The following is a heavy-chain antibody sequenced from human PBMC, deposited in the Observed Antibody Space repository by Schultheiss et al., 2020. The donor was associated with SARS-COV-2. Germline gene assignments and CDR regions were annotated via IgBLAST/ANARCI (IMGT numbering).Heavy chain of an antibody. CDR2: ISGSGGST. CDR1: GFTFSSYA. J-gene: IGHJ4*02. V-gene: IGHV3-23*01. CDR3: AADFAGRGY. Sequence: GESLKISCAASGFTFSSYAMSWVRQAPGKGLEWVSAISGSGGSTYYADSVKGRFTISRDNSKNTLYLQMNSLRAEDTAVYYCAADFAGRGYWGQGTLVTVSS. D-gene: IGHD3-10*01.